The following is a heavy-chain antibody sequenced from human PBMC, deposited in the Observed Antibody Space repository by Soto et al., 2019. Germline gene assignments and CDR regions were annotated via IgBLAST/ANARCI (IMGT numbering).Heavy chain of an antibody. V-gene: IGHV1-18*01. CDR1: GYTFTSYG. J-gene: IGHJ6*02. Sequence: EASVKVSCKASGYTFTSYGISWVQQAPGQGLEWMGWISAYNGNTNYAQKLQGRVTMTTDTSTSTAYMDLGSLTSDDTAVYYCVMVDNYVTPTPQDVWGQGTTVTVSS. CDR3: VMVDNYVTPTPQDV. D-gene: IGHD3-16*01. CDR2: ISAYNGNT.